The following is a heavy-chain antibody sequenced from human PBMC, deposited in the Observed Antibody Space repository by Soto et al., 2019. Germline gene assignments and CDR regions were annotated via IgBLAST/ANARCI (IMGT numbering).Heavy chain of an antibody. D-gene: IGHD6-13*01. CDR2: ISYDGSNK. CDR1: GFTFSSYA. Sequence: GGSLRLSCAASGFTFSSYAMHWVRQAPGKGLEWVAVISYDGSNKYYADSVKGRFTISRDNSKNTLYLQMNSLRAEDTAVYYCASVASYSSSWDYFDYWGQGTLVTV. V-gene: IGHV3-30-3*01. CDR3: ASVASYSSSWDYFDY. J-gene: IGHJ4*02.